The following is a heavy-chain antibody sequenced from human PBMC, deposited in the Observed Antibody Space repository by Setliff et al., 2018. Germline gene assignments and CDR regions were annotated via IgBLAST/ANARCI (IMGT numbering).Heavy chain of an antibody. V-gene: IGHV1-18*01. Sequence: ASVRSPARASGYTFNNYGVAWVRQAPGQGLDWMGWVTIYNGNTKYAQNLQGRLTLSTDRSTSTVYMELGSLTTDDTAIYYCARVESMVRGKNILRHFDYWGQGTQVTVSS. D-gene: IGHD3-10*01. CDR2: VTIYNGNT. CDR1: GYTFNNYG. CDR3: ARVESMVRGKNILRHFDY. J-gene: IGHJ4*02.